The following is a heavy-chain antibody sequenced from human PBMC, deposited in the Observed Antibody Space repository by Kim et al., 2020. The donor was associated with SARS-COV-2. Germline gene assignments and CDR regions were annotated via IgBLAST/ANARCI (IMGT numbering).Heavy chain of an antibody. Sequence: SETLSLTCAVYGGSFSGYYWSWIRQPPGKGLEWIGEINHSGSTNYNPSLKSRVTISVDTSKNQFSLKLSSVTAADTAVYYCARTRGMGSGSYDYWGQGTLVTVSS. CDR1: GGSFSGYY. CDR3: ARTRGMGSGSYDY. J-gene: IGHJ4*02. V-gene: IGHV4-34*01. D-gene: IGHD3-10*01. CDR2: INHSGST.